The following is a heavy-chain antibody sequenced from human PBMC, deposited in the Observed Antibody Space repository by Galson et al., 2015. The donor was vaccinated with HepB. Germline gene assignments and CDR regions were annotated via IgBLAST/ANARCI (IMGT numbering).Heavy chain of an antibody. V-gene: IGHV3-73*01. CDR3: ARLGDLSGYSSL. J-gene: IGHJ4*02. Sequence: SLRLSCAASGFTFSGSAIHWVRQASGKGLEWVGRIRSKASRHATAYDASLKGRFTISRDDSKNTAYLHMNSLKTEDTAVYYCARLGDLSGYSSLWGRGTLVTVSS. CDR2: IRSKASRHAT. CDR1: GFTFSGSA. D-gene: IGHD2-15*01.